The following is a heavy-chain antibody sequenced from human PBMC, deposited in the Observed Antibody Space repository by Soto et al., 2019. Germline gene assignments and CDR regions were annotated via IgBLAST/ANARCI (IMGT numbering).Heavy chain of an antibody. Sequence: LRLSCAASGFTFSPYWMTWVRQAPGKGLEWVANIKQDGSEKYYVDSVKGRFTISRDNVENSLYLQMNSLRPEDTAVYYCAREVRAYYVAFDIWGQGTTVTVSS. CDR3: AREVRAYYVAFDI. J-gene: IGHJ3*02. CDR1: GFTFSPYW. CDR2: IKQDGSEK. V-gene: IGHV3-7*05. D-gene: IGHD3-10*01.